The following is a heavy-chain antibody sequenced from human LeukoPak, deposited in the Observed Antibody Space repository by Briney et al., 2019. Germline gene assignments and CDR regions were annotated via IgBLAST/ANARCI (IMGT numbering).Heavy chain of an antibody. D-gene: IGHD6-19*01. V-gene: IGHV4-59*08. CDR3: ASGTQWLAFDY. CDR1: GGSITSYY. J-gene: IGHJ4*02. Sequence: SETLSVTCTVSGGSITSYYWAWIRQPPGKGLEWIGSFYNSGSTTYNPSLQSRVTISVDMSKSQVSLRLGSVAAADTAVYYCASGTQWLAFDYWGQGNLVTVSS. CDR2: FYNSGST.